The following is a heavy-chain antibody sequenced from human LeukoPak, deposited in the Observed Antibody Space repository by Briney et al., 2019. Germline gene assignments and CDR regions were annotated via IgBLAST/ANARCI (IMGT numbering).Heavy chain of an antibody. D-gene: IGHD6-19*01. Sequence: GGSLRLSCAASGFTFSSYAMHWVRQAPGKGLEWVAVISYDGSNKYYADSVKGRFTISRDNSKNTLYLQMNSLRAEDTAVYYCARDRIEQWLGNGGPFYYYYYGMDVWGQGTTVTVSS. J-gene: IGHJ6*02. CDR2: ISYDGSNK. CDR1: GFTFSSYA. CDR3: ARDRIEQWLGNGGPFYYYYYGMDV. V-gene: IGHV3-30-3*01.